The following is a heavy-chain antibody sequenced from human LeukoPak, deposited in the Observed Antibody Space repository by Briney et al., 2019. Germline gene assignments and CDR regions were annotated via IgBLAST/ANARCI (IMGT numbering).Heavy chain of an antibody. CDR3: AKAPCSSTSCRYYFDY. CDR1: GFTFSNYA. V-gene: IGHV3-23*01. Sequence: PGGSLRLSCAASGFTFSNYAVSWVGQAPGRGLEWVSAISASGGSTYYADSVKGRFTISRDNSKNTLYLQMNSLRAEDTAVYYCAKAPCSSTSCRYYFDYWGQGSQVTVSS. J-gene: IGHJ4*02. D-gene: IGHD2-2*01. CDR2: ISASGGST.